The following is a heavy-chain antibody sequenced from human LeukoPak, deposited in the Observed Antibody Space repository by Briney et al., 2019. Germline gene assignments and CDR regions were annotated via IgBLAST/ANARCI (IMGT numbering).Heavy chain of an antibody. Sequence: PGGSLTLSCAACGFTGSSNYMSWVRQAPGKGLVGVSGIYRGGSAYDADSMKARFTISRDNSKKTLYLQMNSLRAEDTAVYYCARWAGLGRWYCDLWGRGTLVTVSS. D-gene: IGHD7-27*01. V-gene: IGHV3-53*01. J-gene: IGHJ2*01. CDR2: IYRGGSA. CDR1: GFTGSSNY. CDR3: ARWAGLGRWYCDL.